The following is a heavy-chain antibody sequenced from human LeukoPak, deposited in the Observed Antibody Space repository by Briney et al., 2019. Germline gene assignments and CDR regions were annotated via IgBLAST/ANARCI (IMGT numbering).Heavy chain of an antibody. CDR2: IYPGDSDT. J-gene: IGHJ4*02. D-gene: IGHD3-10*01. Sequence: GESLMISCKVFGYTFTRNWIGWVRQMPGKGLEWMGIIYPGDSDTRYSPSFQGQVTISADKSITTAYLQWNSLKASDTAMYYCVRYRGALKTYDYWGQGTLVTVSS. CDR1: GYTFTRNW. V-gene: IGHV5-51*01. CDR3: VRYRGALKTYDY.